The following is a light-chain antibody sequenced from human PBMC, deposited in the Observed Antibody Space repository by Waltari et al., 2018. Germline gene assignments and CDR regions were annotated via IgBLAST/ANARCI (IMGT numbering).Light chain of an antibody. V-gene: IGLV2-23*02. J-gene: IGLJ2*01. Sequence: QSALTQPASVSGSPGQSITISCTGTSSDVGSYNLVSWYQQHPGKAPKLMIYEVSRRPSGGSNRFSGSKSGNTASLTISGLQAEDESDYYCCSYAGSNTPMVFGGGTKLTVL. CDR1: SSDVGSYNL. CDR3: CSYAGSNTPMV. CDR2: EVS.